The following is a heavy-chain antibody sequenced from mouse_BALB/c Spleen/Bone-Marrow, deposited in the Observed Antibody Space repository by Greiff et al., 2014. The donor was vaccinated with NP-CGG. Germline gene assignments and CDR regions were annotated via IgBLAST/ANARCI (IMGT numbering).Heavy chain of an antibody. CDR3: ARGITTATFAY. CDR2: IYPRNNNT. V-gene: IGHV1-84*02. D-gene: IGHD1-2*01. J-gene: IGHJ3*01. Sequence: LMESGPELVKPGASGKISGKASGYTFTAYYINWGKQKPGRGLEGIGWIYPRNNNTKYNERFKDKATLTVDTPSSTAYMQLSSLTSEDTAVYFCARGITTATFAYWGQGTLVTVSA. CDR1: GYTFTAYY.